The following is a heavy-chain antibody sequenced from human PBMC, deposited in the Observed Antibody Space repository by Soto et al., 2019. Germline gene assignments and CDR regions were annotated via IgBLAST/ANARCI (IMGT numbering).Heavy chain of an antibody. CDR1: GFTFMNYA. CDR3: AKFGMATTKRSPPYYFDY. CDR2: ISGSGGFT. J-gene: IGHJ4*02. V-gene: IGHV3-23*01. D-gene: IGHD1-1*01. Sequence: GGSLRLSCAAAGFTFMNYALTWVRQAPGKGLEWVSSISGSGGFTHYADSVKGRFTISRDNSKNTFYLQMNSLRAEDTAVYYCAKFGMATTKRSPPYYFDYCGQGTLVTVSS.